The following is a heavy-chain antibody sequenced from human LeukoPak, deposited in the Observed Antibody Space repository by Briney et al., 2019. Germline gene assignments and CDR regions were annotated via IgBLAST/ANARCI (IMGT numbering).Heavy chain of an antibody. CDR1: GFTFSSYS. CDR2: ISSSTSYI. J-gene: IGHJ4*02. CDR3: ARAGGSTVSHGDY. Sequence: GGSLRLSCAASGFTFSSYSMNWIRQAPGKGLEWVSSISSSTSYIYYADSVKGRFTISKDNAKNSLYLQMNSLRAEDTAVYYCARAGGSTVSHGDYWGQGTLVTVSS. V-gene: IGHV3-21*01. D-gene: IGHD4-17*01.